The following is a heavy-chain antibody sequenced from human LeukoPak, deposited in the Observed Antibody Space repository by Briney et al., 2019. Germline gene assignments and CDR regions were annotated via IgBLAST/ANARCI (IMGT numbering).Heavy chain of an antibody. D-gene: IGHD3-3*01. CDR1: GGSINSYY. CDR2: IYTSGRT. V-gene: IGHV4-4*07. CDR3: ARDLEWSINDYYFYYHMDV. J-gene: IGHJ6*03. Sequence: SETLSLTCTVSGGSINSYYWSWIRQPAGKGLEWIGRIYTSGRTNYNPSLKSRVTMSLDTSKNQFSLKLTSVTAADTAVYYCARDLEWSINDYYFYYHMDVWGKGTTVTVSS.